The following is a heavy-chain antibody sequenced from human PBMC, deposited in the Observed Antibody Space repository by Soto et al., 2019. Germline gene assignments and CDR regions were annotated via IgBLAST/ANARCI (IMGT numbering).Heavy chain of an antibody. Sequence: QVQLVQSGAKVKKPGSSVKVSCKASGGTFGSYAISWVRQAPGQGLEWMGGIIPIPGTANYAQKFQGRVTIAADEATSTADMELSSRRSEDTAVYYCSRSQGSSTSLEIYYYYYYGMDVWGQGTTVTVSS. J-gene: IGHJ6*02. V-gene: IGHV1-69*01. D-gene: IGHD2-2*01. CDR3: SRSQGSSTSLEIYYYYYYGMDV. CDR2: IIPIPGTA. CDR1: GGTFGSYA.